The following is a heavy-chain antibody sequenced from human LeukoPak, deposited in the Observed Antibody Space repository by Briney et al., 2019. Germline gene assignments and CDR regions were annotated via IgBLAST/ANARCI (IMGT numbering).Heavy chain of an antibody. CDR2: IYYSGST. D-gene: IGHD4-17*01. V-gene: IGHV4-59*01. J-gene: IGHJ4*02. CDR1: GGSISSYY. Sequence: PSETLSLTCTVSGGSISSYYWSWIRQPPGKGLEWLGYIYYSGSTNYNPSLKSRVTISVDTSKNQFSLKLSSVTAADTAVYYCARLVLPRSTTVTYKTTRRAHYFDYWGQGTLVTVSS. CDR3: ARLVLPRSTTVTYKTTRRAHYFDY.